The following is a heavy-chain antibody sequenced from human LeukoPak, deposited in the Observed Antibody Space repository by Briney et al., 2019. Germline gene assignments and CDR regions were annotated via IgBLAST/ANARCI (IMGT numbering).Heavy chain of an antibody. Sequence: GASVKVSCKASGYTFTGHYMHWVRQAPGQGLEWMGWINPNSGGTNYAQKFQGRVTMTRDTSISTAYMELSRLRSDDTAVYYCARVTRQLGYCSSTSCYDDAFDIWGQGTMVTVSS. V-gene: IGHV1-2*02. CDR2: INPNSGGT. J-gene: IGHJ3*02. CDR3: ARVTRQLGYCSSTSCYDDAFDI. D-gene: IGHD2-2*01. CDR1: GYTFTGHY.